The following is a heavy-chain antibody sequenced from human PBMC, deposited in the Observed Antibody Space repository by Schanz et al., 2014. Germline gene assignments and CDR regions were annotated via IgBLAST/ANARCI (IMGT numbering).Heavy chain of an antibody. CDR3: ARGRTFDY. J-gene: IGHJ4*02. V-gene: IGHV1-8*02. CDR1: GYTFTACG. CDR2: MNPNSGNP. Sequence: QVQLVHSGTEVQKLGASVKVSCQTSGYTFTACGINWVRQAPGQGLEWLGWMNPNSGNPGFAQKFRGRVTMTRNTSMSTAYIELHILTSEDTAVYYCARGRTFDYWGQGTLVTVSS.